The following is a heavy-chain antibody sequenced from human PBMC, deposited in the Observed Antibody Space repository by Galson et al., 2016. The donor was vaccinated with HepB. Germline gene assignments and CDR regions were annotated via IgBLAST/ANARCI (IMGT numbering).Heavy chain of an antibody. D-gene: IGHD6-19*01. CDR2: DDK. V-gene: IGHV2-5*01. Sequence: DDKHYTPSLKSRLTVTKDTSQNQVVLTMTNMDPVDTATYYCAHGAGYFDFWGQGTLVTVSS. CDR3: AHGAGYFDF. J-gene: IGHJ4*02.